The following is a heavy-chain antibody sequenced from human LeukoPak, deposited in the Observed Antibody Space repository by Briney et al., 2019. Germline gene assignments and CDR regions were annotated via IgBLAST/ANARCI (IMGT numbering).Heavy chain of an antibody. CDR3: ARGVVPYYFDY. CDR1: GFTFSSYA. CDR2: ISSNGGST. D-gene: IGHD2-2*01. V-gene: IGHV3-64*01. J-gene: IGHJ4*02. Sequence: HPGGSLRLSCAASGFTFSSYAMHWVRQAPGKGLEYVSAISSNGGSTYYANSVKGRFTISRDNSKDTLYLQMGSLRAEEMAVYYCARGVVPYYFDYWGQGTLVTVSS.